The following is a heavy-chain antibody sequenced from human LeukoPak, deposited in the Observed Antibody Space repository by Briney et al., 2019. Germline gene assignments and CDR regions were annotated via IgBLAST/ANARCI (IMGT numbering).Heavy chain of an antibody. D-gene: IGHD3-10*01. J-gene: IGHJ6*02. V-gene: IGHV4-59*01. CDR1: GGSISSYY. Sequence: SETLSLTCTVSGGSISSYYWSWIRQPPGKGLEWIGYIYYSGSTNYNPSLKSRVTISVDASKNQFSLKLSSVTAADTAVYYCARVLWFGEGGYYGMDVWGQGTTVTVSS. CDR2: IYYSGST. CDR3: ARVLWFGEGGYYGMDV.